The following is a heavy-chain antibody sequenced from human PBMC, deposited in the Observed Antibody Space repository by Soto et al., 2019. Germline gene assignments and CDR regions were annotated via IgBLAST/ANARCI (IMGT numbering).Heavy chain of an antibody. CDR2: ISVSGGST. J-gene: IGHJ6*02. V-gene: IGHV3-23*01. Sequence: GGSLRLACAVSLSSYGMTWVRQAPGKGLEWVAGISVSGGSTNYAVSVKGRFTISRDNDKNTVYLQMNSLRAEDTAVYYCAKGDLFVGGTIYGMDVWGQGTTVTVS. D-gene: IGHD3-16*01. CDR3: AKGDLFVGGTIYGMDV. CDR1: LSSYG.